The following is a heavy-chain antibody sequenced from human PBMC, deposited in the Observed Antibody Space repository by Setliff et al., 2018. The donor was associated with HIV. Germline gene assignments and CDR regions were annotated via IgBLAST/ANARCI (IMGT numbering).Heavy chain of an antibody. V-gene: IGHV3-66*02. Sequence: PGGSLRLSCAASGFTFSSYEMNWVRQAPGKGLEWVSVLYTDGTTYYADSAKGRFTISRDTSTNTLFLQMNSLRLEDTAVYYCARREIWGHIYGSGAFNIWGQGTVVTVSS. CDR3: ARREIWGHIYGSGAFNI. J-gene: IGHJ3*02. CDR1: GFTFSSYE. D-gene: IGHD3-10*01. CDR2: LYTDGTT.